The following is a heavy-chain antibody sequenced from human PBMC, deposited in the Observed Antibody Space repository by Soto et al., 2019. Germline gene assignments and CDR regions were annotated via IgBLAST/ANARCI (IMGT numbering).Heavy chain of an antibody. CDR3: AHRLAVAPTIPEYFQH. J-gene: IGHJ1*01. D-gene: IGHD6-19*01. CDR2: IYCNADT. Sequence: EADPTMVYPTRAVTLTSPFSGFSLSTSAVRVGGSRQPPETALEWLALIYCNADTRYSPSLKSRLTITKDTSKNQVVLKMTNMDPVDTATYYCAHRLAVAPTIPEYFQHWGQGTLVTVSS. CDR1: GFSLSTSAVR. V-gene: IGHV2-5*01.